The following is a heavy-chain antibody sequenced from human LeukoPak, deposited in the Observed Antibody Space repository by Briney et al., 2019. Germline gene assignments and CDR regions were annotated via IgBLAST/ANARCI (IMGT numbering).Heavy chain of an antibody. CDR1: GYSISSGYY. CDR2: INHSGST. Sequence: SETLSLTCTVSGYSISSGYYWSWIRQPPGKGLEWIGEINHSGSTNYNPSLKSRVTISVDTSKNQFSLKLSSVTAADTAVYYCARHLLYNYGYEKFDPWGQGTLVTVSS. V-gene: IGHV4-38-2*02. D-gene: IGHD5-18*01. CDR3: ARHLLYNYGYEKFDP. J-gene: IGHJ5*02.